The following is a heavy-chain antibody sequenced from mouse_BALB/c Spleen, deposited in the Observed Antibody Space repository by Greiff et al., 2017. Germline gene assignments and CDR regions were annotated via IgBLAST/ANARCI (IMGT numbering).Heavy chain of an antibody. J-gene: IGHJ4*01. CDR2: IDPANGNT. Sequence: VQLQESGAELVKPGASVKLSCTASGFNIKDTYMHWVKQRPEQGLEWIGRIDPANGNTKYDPKFQGKATITADTSSNTAYLQLSSLTSEDTAVYYCASYYDYDDYYAMDYWGQGTSVTVSS. V-gene: IGHV14-3*02. D-gene: IGHD2-4*01. CDR3: ASYYDYDDYYAMDY. CDR1: GFNIKDTY.